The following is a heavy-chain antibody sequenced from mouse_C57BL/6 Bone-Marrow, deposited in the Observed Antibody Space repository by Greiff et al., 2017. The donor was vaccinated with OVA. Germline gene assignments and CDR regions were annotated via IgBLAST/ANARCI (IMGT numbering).Heavy chain of an antibody. CDR1: GYTFTSYW. J-gene: IGHJ2*01. D-gene: IGHD3-2*02. CDR2: IDPSDSET. Sequence: QVHVKQPGAELVRPGSSVKLSCKASGYTFTSYWMHWVKQRPIQGLEWIGNIDPSDSETHYNQKFKDKATLTVDKSSSTAYMQLSSLTSDDSAVYYCASGVSSDPSYWGQGTTLTVSS. V-gene: IGHV1-52*01. CDR3: ASGVSSDPSY.